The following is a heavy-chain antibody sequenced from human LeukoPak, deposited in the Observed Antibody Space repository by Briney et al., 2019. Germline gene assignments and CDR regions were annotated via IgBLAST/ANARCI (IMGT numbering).Heavy chain of an antibody. V-gene: IGHV3-48*01. CDR2: ISSDRSIV. D-gene: IGHD3-10*01. Sequence: PGGSLGLSCAASGFTFSIYSMNWVRQAPGKGLEWVSYISSDRSIVYYADSVKGRFTISRDNAKNSLYLQMDSLRAADTAVYHCARNYSPFDYWGQGTLVTVSS. J-gene: IGHJ4*02. CDR1: GFTFSIYS. CDR3: ARNYSPFDY.